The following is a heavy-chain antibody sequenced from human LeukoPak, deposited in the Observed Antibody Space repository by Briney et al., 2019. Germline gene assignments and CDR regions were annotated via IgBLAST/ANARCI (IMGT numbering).Heavy chain of an antibody. V-gene: IGHV3-21*01. D-gene: IGHD4-23*01. CDR1: GFTFSSYS. CDR2: ISSSSSYI. Sequence: GGSLRLSCAASGFTFSSYSMNWVRQAPGKGLEWVSSISSSSSYIYYADSVKGRFTISRDNAKNSLYLQMNSLRAEDTAVYYCARVGGNYYFDYWGQGTLVTVSS. J-gene: IGHJ4*02. CDR3: ARVGGNYYFDY.